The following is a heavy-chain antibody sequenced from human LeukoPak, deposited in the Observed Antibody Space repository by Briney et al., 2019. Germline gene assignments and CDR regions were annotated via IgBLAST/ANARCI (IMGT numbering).Heavy chain of an antibody. D-gene: IGHD2-21*01. CDR1: GGSISSTNYY. CDR2: MYYSGST. Sequence: SETLSLTCTVSGGSISSTNYYRGWIRQPPGKGLEWIASMYYSGSTYYNPSLKSRVTISVDTSKNQFSLKLSSVTAADTAVYYCARRLGGVITGLDYWGQGTLVTVSS. CDR3: ARRLGGVITGLDY. J-gene: IGHJ4*02. V-gene: IGHV4-39*01.